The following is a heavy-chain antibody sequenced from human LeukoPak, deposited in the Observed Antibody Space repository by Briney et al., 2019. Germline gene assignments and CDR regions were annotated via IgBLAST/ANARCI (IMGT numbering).Heavy chain of an antibody. CDR1: GFTFSYFD. CDR2: ISGSGDST. J-gene: IGHJ4*02. Sequence: TGGSLRLPCAASGFTFSYFDMNWVGQAPGKGLEWVSAISGSGDSTYYADSVKGRFTISRDNSKNTLFLQMNSLRAEDTAAYYCAKRVSAGLPPSLDFWGQGTLVTVSS. V-gene: IGHV3-23*01. CDR3: AKRVSAGLPPSLDF. D-gene: IGHD6-19*01.